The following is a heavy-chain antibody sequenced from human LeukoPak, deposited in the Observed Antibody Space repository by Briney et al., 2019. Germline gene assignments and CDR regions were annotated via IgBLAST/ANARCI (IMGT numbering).Heavy chain of an antibody. V-gene: IGHV1-46*01. CDR3: ARDIPYEVTFGGITVMGSFVLDY. J-gene: IGHJ4*02. CDR2: INPSGGST. Sequence: ASVKVSFKASGYSFTSYYMHWVRQAPGQGLEWMGIINPSGGSTSYAQKFQGRVTMTRDTSTSTVYMELSSLRPEDTAVYYCARDIPYEVTFGGITVMGSFVLDYWGQGTLVTVSS. D-gene: IGHD3-16*02. CDR1: GYSFTSYY.